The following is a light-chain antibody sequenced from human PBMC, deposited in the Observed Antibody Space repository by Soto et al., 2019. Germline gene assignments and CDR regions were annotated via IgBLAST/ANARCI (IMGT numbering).Light chain of an antibody. V-gene: IGKV3-20*01. Sequence: EMVLTQSPGTLSLSPGERATLSCRASQSISSNYLVWYQQKPGQAPRLLIYGASSRATGIPDRFSVSGSGTDFTLTIGRLEPEDFAVYFCQQYGSSPWTFGQGTKVEIK. CDR3: QQYGSSPWT. CDR1: QSISSNY. J-gene: IGKJ1*01. CDR2: GAS.